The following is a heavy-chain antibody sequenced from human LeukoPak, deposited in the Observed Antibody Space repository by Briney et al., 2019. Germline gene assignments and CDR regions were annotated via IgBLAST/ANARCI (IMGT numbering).Heavy chain of an antibody. J-gene: IGHJ5*02. Sequence: SGGSLRLSCAASGFTFCSYAMHWVRQAPGKGLEWVAVISYDGSNKYYADSVKSRFTISRDNSKNTLYLQMNSLRAEDTAVYYCARDPTYSYYGAGSYPNWFDPWGQGTLVTVSS. CDR2: ISYDGSNK. D-gene: IGHD3-10*01. CDR3: ARDPTYSYYGAGSYPNWFDP. CDR1: GFTFCSYA. V-gene: IGHV3-30*04.